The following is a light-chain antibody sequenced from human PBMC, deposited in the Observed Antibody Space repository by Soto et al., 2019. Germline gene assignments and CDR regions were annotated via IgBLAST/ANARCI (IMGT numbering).Light chain of an antibody. V-gene: IGLV2-14*01. CDR3: SSYGSASNRHV. J-gene: IGLJ1*01. CDR1: SSDVGGYNY. Sequence: QSALTQPASVSGSPGQSITISCTGTSSDVGGYNYVSWYQQHPGKAPKLMIYEVSNRPSGVSNRFSGSKSGNTASLTISGLQAENSGDYCGSSYGSASNRHVFGTGTKLTVL. CDR2: EVS.